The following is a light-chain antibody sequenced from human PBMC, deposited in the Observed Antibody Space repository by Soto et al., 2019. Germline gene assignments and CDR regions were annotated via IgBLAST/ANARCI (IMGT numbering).Light chain of an antibody. V-gene: IGKV3-20*01. J-gene: IGKJ3*01. CDR2: GAS. Sequence: EIVLTQSPGTLSLSPGQRATLSCRASQSVNSNYLVWYQQKPGQAPRLLISGASRRATDIPDRFSGSGSGTDFTLTISRLDPEDFAVYYCQQYGSSPVTFGPGTKVDVK. CDR1: QSVNSNY. CDR3: QQYGSSPVT.